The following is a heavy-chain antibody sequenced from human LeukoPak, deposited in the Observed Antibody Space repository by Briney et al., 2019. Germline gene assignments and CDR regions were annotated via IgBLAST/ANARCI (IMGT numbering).Heavy chain of an antibody. CDR3: ARDPGKEDIVVVPAARGDY. CDR1: GYTFTGYY. Sequence: GASVKVSCKASGYTFTGYYMHWVRQAPGQGLEWMGWINPNSGGTNYAQKFQGRVTMTRDTSISTAYMELSRLRSDDTAVYYCARDPGKEDIVVVPAARGDYWGQGTLVTVSS. J-gene: IGHJ4*02. V-gene: IGHV1-2*02. D-gene: IGHD2-2*01. CDR2: INPNSGGT.